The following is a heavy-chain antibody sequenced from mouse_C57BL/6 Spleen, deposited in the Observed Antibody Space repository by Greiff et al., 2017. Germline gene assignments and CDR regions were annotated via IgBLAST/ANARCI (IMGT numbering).Heavy chain of an antibody. D-gene: IGHD2-3*01. V-gene: IGHV6-3*01. CDR1: GFTFSNYW. CDR2: IRLKSDNYAT. CDR3: TAPPDGYYVGWFAY. J-gene: IGHJ3*01. Sequence: EVKLQESGGGLVQPGGSMKLSCVASGFTFSNYWMNWVRQSPEKGLEWVAQIRLKSDNYATHYAESVKGRFTISRDDSKSSVYLQMNNLRAEDTGIYYCTAPPDGYYVGWFAYWGQGTLVTVSA.